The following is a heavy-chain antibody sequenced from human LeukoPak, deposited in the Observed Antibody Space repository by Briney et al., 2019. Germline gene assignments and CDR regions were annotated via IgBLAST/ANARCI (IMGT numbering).Heavy chain of an antibody. V-gene: IGHV4-39*01. CDR2: IYYSGST. J-gene: IGHJ4*02. Sequence: ETLSLTCTVSGSSISSGGYYWGWIRQPPGKGLEWIGSIYYSGSTYYNPSLKSRVTISVDTSKNQFSLKLSSVTAADTAVYYCASPGGGPTDYWGQGTLVTVSS. CDR3: ASPGGGPTDY. D-gene: IGHD3-16*01. CDR1: GSSISSGGYY.